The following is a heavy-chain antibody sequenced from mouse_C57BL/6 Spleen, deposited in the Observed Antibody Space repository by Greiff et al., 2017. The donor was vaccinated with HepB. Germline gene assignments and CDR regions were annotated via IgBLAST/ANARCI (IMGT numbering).Heavy chain of an antibody. V-gene: IGHV1-7*01. CDR1: GYTFTSYW. CDR2: INPSSGYT. CDR3: ARPYDDWYFDV. D-gene: IGHD2-3*01. J-gene: IGHJ1*03. Sequence: VQLKESGAELAKPGASVKLSCKASGYTFTSYWMHWVKQRPGQGLEWIGYINPSSGYTKYNQKFKDKATLTADKSSSTAYMQLSSLTYEDSAVYYCARPYDDWYFDVWGTGTTVTVSS.